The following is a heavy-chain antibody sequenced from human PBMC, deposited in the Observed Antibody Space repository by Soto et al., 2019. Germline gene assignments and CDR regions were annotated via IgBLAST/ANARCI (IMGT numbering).Heavy chain of an antibody. D-gene: IGHD4-17*01. CDR1: GFTFISYW. J-gene: IGHJ6*02. CDR2: IKQDGSEK. CDR3: ARATTGKYYYYYGMDV. Sequence: PGWSLRLSCASSGFTFISYWMSWVRQAPGKGLEWVANIKQDGSEKYYVDSVKGRFTISRDDAKNSLYLQMNSLRAEDTAVYYCARATTGKYYYYYGMDVWGQGTTVTVSS. V-gene: IGHV3-7*03.